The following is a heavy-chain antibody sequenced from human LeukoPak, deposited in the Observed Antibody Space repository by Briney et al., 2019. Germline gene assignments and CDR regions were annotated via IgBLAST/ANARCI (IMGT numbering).Heavy chain of an antibody. J-gene: IGHJ6*03. CDR2: INHGGST. CDR3: AREGKITMVRGVIRYYYMDV. D-gene: IGHD3-10*01. CDR1: GGSLSAYY. Sequence: SETLSLTCAVYGGSLSAYYWTWIRQPPGKGLEWIGEINHGGSTKYNPSLKSRVTISVDTSKNQFSLKLSSVTAADTAVYYCAREGKITMVRGVIRYYYMDVWGKGTTVTISS. V-gene: IGHV4-34*01.